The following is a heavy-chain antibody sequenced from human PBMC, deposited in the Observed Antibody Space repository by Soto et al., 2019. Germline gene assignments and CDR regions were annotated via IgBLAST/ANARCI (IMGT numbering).Heavy chain of an antibody. CDR3: ARTDTASADPHFDY. CDR2: ISAYNGNT. D-gene: IGHD5-18*01. J-gene: IGHJ4*02. V-gene: IGHV1-18*04. CDR1: GYSFGFYG. Sequence: QEQLVQSGGELKKPGASVRVSCKASGYSFGFYGMAWVRQAPGQGLEWMGWISAYNGNTKSAQKFQGRVTLPTDTSTTTAYMELRSLRSEDTAVYYCARTDTASADPHFDYWGPGTPVTVSS.